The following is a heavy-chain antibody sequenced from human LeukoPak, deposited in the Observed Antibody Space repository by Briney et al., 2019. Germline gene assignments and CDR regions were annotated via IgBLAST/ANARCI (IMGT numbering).Heavy chain of an antibody. J-gene: IGHJ4*02. V-gene: IGHV3-30*02. Sequence: GVLRLSCGASGFTFSNYGMLWVRQAPGKGLDWVAFIRYDGNNKLYADSVKGRFTISRDNSKNTLYLHINSLRAEDTAVYYCVKDNPHDYWGQGTLVIVSS. D-gene: IGHD1-14*01. CDR2: IRYDGNNK. CDR3: VKDNPHDY. CDR1: GFTFSNYG.